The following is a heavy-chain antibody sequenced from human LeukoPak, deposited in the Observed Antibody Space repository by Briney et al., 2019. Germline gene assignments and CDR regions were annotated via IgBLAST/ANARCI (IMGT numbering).Heavy chain of an antibody. D-gene: IGHD3-3*01. Sequence: PSETLSLTCAANGGSFSGYYWSWIRQPPGKGLEWIGEINHSGSTNYNPSLKSRVTISVDTSKNQFSLKLSSVTAADTAAYYCARVPDPYYDFWSGYYYYYYMDVWGKGTTVTVSS. J-gene: IGHJ6*03. CDR2: INHSGST. CDR1: GGSFSGYY. V-gene: IGHV4-34*01. CDR3: ARVPDPYYDFWSGYYYYYYMDV.